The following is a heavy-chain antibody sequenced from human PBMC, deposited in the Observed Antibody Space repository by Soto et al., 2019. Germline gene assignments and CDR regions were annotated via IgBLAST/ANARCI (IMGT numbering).Heavy chain of an antibody. CDR1: GFTFDDYA. D-gene: IGHD5-12*01. V-gene: IGHV3-9*01. CDR2: ISWNSGSI. Sequence: EVQLVESGGGLVQASRSLRLSCAASGFTFDDYAMHWVRQAPGKGLEWVSGISWNSGSIGYADSVKGRFTISRDNAKNSLYLQMNSLRAEDTALYYCAKGRSGYDGTCYYWGQGTLVTVSS. J-gene: IGHJ4*02. CDR3: AKGRSGYDGTCYY.